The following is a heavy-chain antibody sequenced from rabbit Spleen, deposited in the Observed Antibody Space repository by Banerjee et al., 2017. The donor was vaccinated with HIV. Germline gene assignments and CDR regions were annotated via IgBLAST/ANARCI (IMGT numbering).Heavy chain of an antibody. J-gene: IGHJ6*01. Sequence: QSLEESGGGLVKPGASLTLTCKASGFSFNSGYDMCWVRQAPGKGLEWIACIYAGSSGSTYSAIWAKGRFTISKTSSTTVTLQMTSLTAADTATYFCARDTGTSFSTYGMDLWGPGTLVPS. CDR1: GFSFNSGYD. D-gene: IGHD7-1*01. CDR2: IYAGSSGST. CDR3: ARDTGTSFSTYGMDL. V-gene: IGHV1S40*01.